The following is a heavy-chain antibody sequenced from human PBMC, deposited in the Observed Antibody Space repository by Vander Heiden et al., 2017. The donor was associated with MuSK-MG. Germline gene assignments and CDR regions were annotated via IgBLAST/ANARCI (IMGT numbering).Heavy chain of an antibody. V-gene: IGHV1-18*01. J-gene: IGHJ4*02. D-gene: IGHD3-22*01. Sequence: QVQLVQSGAEVKKPGASVKVSCKASGYTFTSYGISWVRQAPGQGLEWMGWISAYNGDTNYAQKLQGRVTMTTDTPTSTAYMELRSRRSDDTAVYYCARGVGYYDSSGYLYDYWGQGTLVTVSS. CDR1: GYTFTSYG. CDR2: ISAYNGDT. CDR3: ARGVGYYDSSGYLYDY.